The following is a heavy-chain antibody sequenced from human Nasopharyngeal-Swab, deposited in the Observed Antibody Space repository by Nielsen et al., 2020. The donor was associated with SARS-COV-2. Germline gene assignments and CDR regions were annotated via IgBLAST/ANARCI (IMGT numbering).Heavy chain of an antibody. CDR3: ARFEYSSSNNWFDP. Sequence: KVSCKGSGYSFTSYWISWVRQMPGKGLEWMGRIDPSDSYTNYSPSFQGHVTISADKSISTAYLQWSSLKASDTAMYYCARFEYSSSNNWFDPWGQGTLVTVSS. J-gene: IGHJ5*02. CDR1: GYSFTSYW. D-gene: IGHD6-6*01. V-gene: IGHV5-10-1*01. CDR2: IDPSDSYT.